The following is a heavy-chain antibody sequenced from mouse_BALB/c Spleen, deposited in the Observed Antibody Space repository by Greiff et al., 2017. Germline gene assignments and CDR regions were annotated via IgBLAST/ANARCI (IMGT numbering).Heavy chain of an antibody. CDR1: GFSLTSYG. CDR3: ARNLDGKGAMDY. D-gene: IGHD2-1*01. J-gene: IGHJ4*01. V-gene: IGHV2-2*02. Sequence: VQGVESGPGLVQPSQSLSITCTVSGFSLTSYGVHWVRQSPGKGLEWLGVIWSGGSTDYNAAFISRLSISKDNSKSQVFFKMNSLQANDTAIYYCARNLDGKGAMDYWGQGTSVTVSS. CDR2: IWSGGST.